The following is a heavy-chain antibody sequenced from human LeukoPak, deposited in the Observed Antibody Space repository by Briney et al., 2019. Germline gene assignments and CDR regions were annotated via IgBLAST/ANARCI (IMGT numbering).Heavy chain of an antibody. V-gene: IGHV3-11*01. Sequence: GGSLRLSCTASGFTFTDYYMNWIRQAPGKGLEGISYISPNSETKYYADSVKGRFTISRDNAKNSLYLQMNSLTAEDPAVYFCARDIGFTVVRGAMLYFYAMDVWGQGTTVTISS. D-gene: IGHD3-10*01. CDR2: ISPNSETK. CDR3: ARDIGFTVVRGAMLYFYAMDV. J-gene: IGHJ6*02. CDR1: GFTFTDYY.